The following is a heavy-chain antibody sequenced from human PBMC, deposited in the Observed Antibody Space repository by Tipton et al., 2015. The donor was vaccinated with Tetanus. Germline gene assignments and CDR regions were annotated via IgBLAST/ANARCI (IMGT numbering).Heavy chain of an antibody. Sequence: TLSLTCVVYGGSFGHYYWSWIRQPPGKGLEWIGYIYYSGSTNYNPSLKSRVTISVDTSKNQFSLKLSSVTAADTAVYYCARAEYSSGWFSTDRDYYYGMDVWGQGTTVTVSS. J-gene: IGHJ6*02. CDR2: IYYSGST. D-gene: IGHD6-19*01. CDR1: GGSFGHYY. CDR3: ARAEYSSGWFSTDRDYYYGMDV. V-gene: IGHV4-59*01.